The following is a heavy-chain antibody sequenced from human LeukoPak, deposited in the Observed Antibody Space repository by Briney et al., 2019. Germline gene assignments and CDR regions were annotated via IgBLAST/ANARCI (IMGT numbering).Heavy chain of an antibody. V-gene: IGHV4-30-2*01. D-gene: IGHD3-10*01. J-gene: IGHJ3*02. CDR2: IYYSGST. Sequence: PSETLSLTCAVSGGSISSGDYSWNWIRQPPGKGLEWIGYIYYSGSTYYNPSLKSRVTMSVDTSKNQFSLKLSSVTAVDTAVYYCARSQEYYGSGSYPNDAFDIWGQGTMVTVSS. CDR1: GGSISSGDYS. CDR3: ARSQEYYGSGSYPNDAFDI.